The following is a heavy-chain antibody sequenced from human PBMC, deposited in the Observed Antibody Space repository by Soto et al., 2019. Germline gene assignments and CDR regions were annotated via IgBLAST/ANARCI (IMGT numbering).Heavy chain of an antibody. CDR2: SSATGAGT. Sequence: GSLRLSCAASGFTFSSYGMTWVRQAPGKGLEWVSFSSATGAGTYYTDSVKGRFTISRDNSKNTLYLQMTSLRADDTAVYYCAKDRRAGGNYGFYSDFWGQGALVTVSS. V-gene: IGHV3-23*01. CDR1: GFTFSSYG. D-gene: IGHD1-7*01. J-gene: IGHJ4*02. CDR3: AKDRRAGGNYGFYSDF.